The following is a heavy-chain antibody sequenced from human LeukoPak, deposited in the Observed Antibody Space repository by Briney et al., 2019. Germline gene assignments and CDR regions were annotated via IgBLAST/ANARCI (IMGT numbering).Heavy chain of an antibody. D-gene: IGHD2-15*01. J-gene: IGHJ3*02. Sequence: AGGSLRLSCAASGFTFSSYAMSWVRQAPGKGLEWVSGISGSDDNTYYADSVKGRFTISRDDSNNTLFLQMNSLRAEDTAIYFCAKDRYCSGGNCYTAFDIWGQGTMVTVFS. V-gene: IGHV3-23*01. CDR1: GFTFSSYA. CDR3: AKDRYCSGGNCYTAFDI. CDR2: ISGSDDNT.